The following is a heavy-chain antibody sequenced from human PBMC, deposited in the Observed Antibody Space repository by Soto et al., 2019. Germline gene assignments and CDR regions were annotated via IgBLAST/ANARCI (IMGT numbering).Heavy chain of an antibody. CDR2: ISYVGSKT. CDR3: AKVRLRDYSLGYVFDS. V-gene: IGHV3-30*04. Sequence: QVQLVESGGGVAQPGRSLTLSCAASGFTFRNYAMHWVRQAPGKGLEWVALISYVGSKTYYADSVKGRFTISRDNSKNTLYLQMSSLRVEDTAVYYCAKVRLRDYSLGYVFDSWGQGTLVTVSS. CDR1: GFTFRNYA. J-gene: IGHJ4*02. D-gene: IGHD5-18*01.